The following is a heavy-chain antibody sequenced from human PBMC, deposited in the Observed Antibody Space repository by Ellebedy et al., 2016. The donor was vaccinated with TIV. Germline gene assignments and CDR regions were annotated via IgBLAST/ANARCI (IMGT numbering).Heavy chain of an antibody. D-gene: IGHD3/OR15-3a*01. CDR3: ARLPFGPEFAFFDS. V-gene: IGHV5-51*01. J-gene: IGHJ4*02. Sequence: RDSPSFQGQITMSVDKSINTAYLQWRSLRASDTAMYYCARLPFGPEFAFFDSWGQGTLVSVSS.